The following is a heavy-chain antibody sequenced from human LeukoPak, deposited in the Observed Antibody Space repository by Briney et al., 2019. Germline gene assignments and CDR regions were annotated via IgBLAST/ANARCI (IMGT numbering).Heavy chain of an antibody. J-gene: IGHJ4*02. CDR2: ISGSGDST. CDR1: GFTFSKYA. D-gene: IGHD4-23*01. V-gene: IGHV3-23*01. CDR3: AKDNSDYFDY. Sequence: GGSLRLSCAASGFTFSKYAINWVRQAPDKGLEWVSAISGSGDSTYYADSVRGRFTISRDNPKNTVYLHVSSLRAEDTALYFCAKDNSDYFDYWGKGTLITVSS.